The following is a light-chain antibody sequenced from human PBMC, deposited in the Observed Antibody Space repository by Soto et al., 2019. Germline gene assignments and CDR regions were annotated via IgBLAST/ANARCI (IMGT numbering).Light chain of an antibody. V-gene: IGKV3-20*01. CDR3: QQYGTSPPWT. Sequence: EIVLTQSPGTLSLSPWERSTLSCRASQSISSNYLVWYQQKPGQAPRLLIYGASSRATGIPDRFSGSGSGTDFTLTISRLEPEDFAVYYCQQYGTSPPWTFGQGTKVDIK. CDR2: GAS. J-gene: IGKJ1*01. CDR1: QSISSNY.